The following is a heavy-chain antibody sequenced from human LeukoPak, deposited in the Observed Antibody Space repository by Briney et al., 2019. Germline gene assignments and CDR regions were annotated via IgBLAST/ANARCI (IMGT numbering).Heavy chain of an antibody. V-gene: IGHV4-59*01. CDR1: GGSISSYY. Sequence: PSETLSLTRTVSGGSISSYYWSWIRQPPGKGLEWIGYIYYSGSTNYNPSLKSRVTISVDTSKNQFSLKLSSVTAADTAVYYCARVVPGYCSGGSCSGLDYWGQGTLVTVSS. CDR2: IYYSGST. J-gene: IGHJ4*02. D-gene: IGHD2-15*01. CDR3: ARVVPGYCSGGSCSGLDY.